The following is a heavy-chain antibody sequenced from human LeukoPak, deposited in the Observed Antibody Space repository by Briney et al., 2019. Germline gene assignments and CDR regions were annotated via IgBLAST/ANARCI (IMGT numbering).Heavy chain of an antibody. CDR1: GYTFTSSG. CDR2: INIYNGHT. J-gene: IGHJ2*01. Sequence: ASVKVSCKASGYTFTSSGVPWVRQAPGQGLELMVWINIYNGHTHYAQKVQGRVSMTTHTSTSTAYMELRSLRSDDTAVYYCARALYPLYYLDLWGPGTLVTVSS. CDR3: ARALYPLYYLDL. V-gene: IGHV1-18*01. D-gene: IGHD2-8*01.